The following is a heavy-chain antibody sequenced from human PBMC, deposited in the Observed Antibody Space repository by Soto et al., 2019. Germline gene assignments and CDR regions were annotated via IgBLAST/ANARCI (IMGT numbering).Heavy chain of an antibody. CDR1: GFTFSSYG. D-gene: IGHD3-3*01. CDR2: IWYDGSNK. J-gene: IGHJ6*02. V-gene: IGHV3-33*01. Sequence: PGGSLRFSCAASGFTFSSYGMHWVRQAPGKGLEWVAVIWYDGSNKYYADSVKGRFTISRDNSKNTLYLQMNSLRAGDTAVYYCARVGTVFGVDSNYYYGMDVWGQGTTVTVSS. CDR3: ARVGTVFGVDSNYYYGMDV.